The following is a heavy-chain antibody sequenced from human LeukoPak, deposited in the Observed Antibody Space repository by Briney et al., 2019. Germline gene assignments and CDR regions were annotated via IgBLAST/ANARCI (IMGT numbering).Heavy chain of an antibody. J-gene: IGHJ4*02. Sequence: PGGSLRLPCAASGFTLSGSAMLWVRQAPGRGLEWVGRIRRQANHYATAYAASVKGRFTISRDDSKNTAYLQMNSLKTEDTAVYYCTTDGGYSCYDVADYTGQGTLVTVSS. D-gene: IGHD5-12*01. CDR2: IRRQANHYAT. CDR1: GFTLSGSA. CDR3: TTDGGYSCYDVADY. V-gene: IGHV3-73*01.